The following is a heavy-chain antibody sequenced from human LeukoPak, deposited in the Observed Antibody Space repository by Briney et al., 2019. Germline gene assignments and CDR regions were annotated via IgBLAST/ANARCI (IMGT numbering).Heavy chain of an antibody. CDR2: ISAYNGNT. CDR1: GYTFTSYG. D-gene: IGHD5-24*01. V-gene: IGHV1-18*01. J-gene: IGHJ4*02. Sequence: GASVKVSCKASGYTFTSYGISWVRQAPGQGLEWMGWISAYNGNTNYAQKLQGRVTMTTGTSTSTAYMELRSLRSDDTAVYYCARIRIEMATICPFDYWGQGTLVTVSS. CDR3: ARIRIEMATICPFDY.